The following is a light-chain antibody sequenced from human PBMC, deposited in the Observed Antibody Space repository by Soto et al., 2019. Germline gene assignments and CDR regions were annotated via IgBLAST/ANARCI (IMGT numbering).Light chain of an antibody. V-gene: IGKV1-9*01. J-gene: IGKJ4*01. CDR2: AAS. CDR3: QQVDSYPLT. CDR1: QGISSY. Sequence: DIQLTQSPSFLSAAVGERVTITCRASQGISSYLAWYQQRPGMAPKLLINAASTLRSGVPSRYSGSGSGTEFTLTINSLQPEDFATYYCQQVDSYPLTFGGGTKVEIK.